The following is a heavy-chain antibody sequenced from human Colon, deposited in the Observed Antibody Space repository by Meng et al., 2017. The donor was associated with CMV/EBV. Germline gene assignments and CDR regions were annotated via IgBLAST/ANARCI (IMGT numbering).Heavy chain of an antibody. J-gene: IGHJ6*02. Sequence: GESLKISCAASGFTFSSYQMSWVRQAPGKGLEWVSYISSSDSTTSYADSVKGRFTISRDNAKNSLYLQMNSLRAEDTAVYYCARFNIAVVPGTEYYGMDVWGQGTTVTVSS. D-gene: IGHD2-2*01. CDR3: ARFNIAVVPGTEYYGMDV. CDR1: GFTFSSYQ. CDR2: ISSSDSTT. V-gene: IGHV3-48*03.